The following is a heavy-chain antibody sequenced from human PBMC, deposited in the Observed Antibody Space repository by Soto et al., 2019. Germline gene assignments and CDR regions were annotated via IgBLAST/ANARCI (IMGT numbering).Heavy chain of an antibody. CDR1: GFTFSDYY. J-gene: IGHJ4*02. CDR2: ISGSGSDI. CDR3: ATAYLSGAYDDY. Sequence: QVQLVESGGGLVKPGGSLRLSCAASGFTFSDYYMNWFRQAPGKGPEWLSFISGSGSDIYYTDSVKGRFTISRDNARNSLYLQMNSLRAEDTAVYYGATAYLSGAYDDYWGQGTLVTVSS. D-gene: IGHD3-10*01. V-gene: IGHV3-11*01.